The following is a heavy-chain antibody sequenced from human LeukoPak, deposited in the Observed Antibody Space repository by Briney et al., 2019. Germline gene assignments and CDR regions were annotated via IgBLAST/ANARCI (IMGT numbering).Heavy chain of an antibody. CDR1: VYTLTELS. J-gene: IGHJ4*02. Sequence: ASVKVSCKVSVYTLTELSMHWVRQAPGQRLEWMGWINAGNGNTKYSQKFQGRVTITRDTSASTAYMELSSLRSEDTAVYYCARVRGYSGYDRFDYWGQGTLVTVSS. CDR3: ARVRGYSGYDRFDY. V-gene: IGHV1-3*01. CDR2: INAGNGNT. D-gene: IGHD5-12*01.